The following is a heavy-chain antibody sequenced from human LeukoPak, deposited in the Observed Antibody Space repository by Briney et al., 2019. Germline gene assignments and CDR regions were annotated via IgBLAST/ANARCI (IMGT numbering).Heavy chain of an antibody. CDR1: GGSISSSSYY. Sequence: SETLSLTCTVSGGSISSSSYYWGWIRQPPGKGLEWIGSIYYTGSTYYNPSLKGRVTISVDTSTNQFSLKPSSVTAADTAVYYCARQGIVGTRRTTGYYVDVWGKGTTVTVSS. D-gene: IGHD2-21*01. J-gene: IGHJ6*03. CDR3: ARQGIVGTRRTTGYYVDV. CDR2: IYYTGST. V-gene: IGHV4-39*01.